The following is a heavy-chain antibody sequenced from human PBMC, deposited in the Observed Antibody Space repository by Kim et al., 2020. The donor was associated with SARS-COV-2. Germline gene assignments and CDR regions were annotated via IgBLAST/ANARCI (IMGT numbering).Heavy chain of an antibody. V-gene: IGHV3-23*01. D-gene: IGHD3-16*02. Sequence: GGSLRLSCAASGFTFSSYAMSWVRQAPGKGLEWVSAISVSGGSTYYADSVKGRFTISRDNTKNTLYLQMNSLRAEDTAVYYCAKDVMFTSGGVIPLGYYFYGMDVWGQGTTVTVS. CDR3: AKDVMFTSGGVIPLGYYFYGMDV. CDR1: GFTFSSYA. CDR2: ISVSGGST. J-gene: IGHJ6*02.